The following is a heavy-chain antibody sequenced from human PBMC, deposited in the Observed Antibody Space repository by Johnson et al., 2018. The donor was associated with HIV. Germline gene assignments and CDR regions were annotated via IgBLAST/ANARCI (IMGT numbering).Heavy chain of an antibody. D-gene: IGHD3-22*01. Sequence: VQLVESGGGLVQPGGSLRLSCAASGFTFSSYWMSWVRQAPGKGLEWVSVIYSGGSTYYADSVKGRFTISRDNSKNTLYLQMNSLRAEDTAVYYCARASSGYYSDALDIWGQGTMVTVSS. J-gene: IGHJ3*02. CDR1: GFTFSSYW. V-gene: IGHV3-66*02. CDR2: IYSGGST. CDR3: ARASSGYYSDALDI.